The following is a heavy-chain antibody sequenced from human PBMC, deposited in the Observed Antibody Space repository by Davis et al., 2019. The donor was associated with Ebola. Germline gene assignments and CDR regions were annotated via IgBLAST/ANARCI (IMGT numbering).Heavy chain of an antibody. CDR3: ARGSSSSLLYYYYGMDV. V-gene: IGHV4-38-2*02. Sequence: PSETLSLTCTVSGGSISSYYWGWIRQPPGKGLEWIGSIYHSGSTYYNPSLKSRVTISVDTSKNQFSLKLSSVTAADTAVYYCARGSSSSLLYYYYGMDVWGQGTTVTVSS. CDR2: IYHSGST. CDR1: GGSISSYY. J-gene: IGHJ6*02. D-gene: IGHD6-6*01.